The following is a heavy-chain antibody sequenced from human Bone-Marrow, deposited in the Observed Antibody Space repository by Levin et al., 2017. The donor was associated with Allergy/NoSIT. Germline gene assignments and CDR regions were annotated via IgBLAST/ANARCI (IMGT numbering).Heavy chain of an antibody. Sequence: QTLTLPCTFSGFSLSTSGMCVSWIRQPPGKALEWLARIDWDDDKYYSTSLKTRLTISKDTSKNQVVLTMTNMDPVDTATYYCARIGCGYSYGWNYWGQGTLVTVSS. V-gene: IGHV2-70*11. J-gene: IGHJ4*02. CDR2: IDWDDDK. CDR3: ARIGCGYSYGWNY. D-gene: IGHD5-18*01. CDR1: GFSLSTSGMC.